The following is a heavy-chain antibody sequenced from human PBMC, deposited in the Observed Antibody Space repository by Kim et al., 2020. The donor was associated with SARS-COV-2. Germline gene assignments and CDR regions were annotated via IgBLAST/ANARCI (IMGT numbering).Heavy chain of an antibody. Sequence: GGSLRLSCAASGFTFSSYSMNWVRQAPGKGLEWVSSISSSSSYIYYADSVKGRFTISRDNAKNSLYLQMNSLRAEDTAVYYCARDESKPQVYCSSTSCYYYYYYGMDVWGQGTTVTVSS. D-gene: IGHD2-2*01. CDR3: ARDESKPQVYCSSTSCYYYYYYGMDV. J-gene: IGHJ6*02. V-gene: IGHV3-21*01. CDR1: GFTFSSYS. CDR2: ISSSSSYI.